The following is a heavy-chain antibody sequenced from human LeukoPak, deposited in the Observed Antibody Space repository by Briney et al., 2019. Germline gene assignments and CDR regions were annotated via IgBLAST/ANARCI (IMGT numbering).Heavy chain of an antibody. V-gene: IGHV4-30-2*05. Sequence: SQTLSLTCAVSGGSISSGGYSWSWIRQPPGKGLEWIGYIYYSGSTYYNPSLKSRVTISVDTSKNQFSLKLSSVTAADTAVYYCAREPYYYDSSGYSYYFDYWGQGTLVTVSS. CDR1: GGSISSGGYS. CDR3: AREPYYYDSSGYSYYFDY. CDR2: IYYSGST. J-gene: IGHJ4*02. D-gene: IGHD3-22*01.